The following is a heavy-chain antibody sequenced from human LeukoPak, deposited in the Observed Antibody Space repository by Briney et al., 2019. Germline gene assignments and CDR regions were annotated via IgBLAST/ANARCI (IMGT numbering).Heavy chain of an antibody. V-gene: IGHV3-48*04. D-gene: IGHD5-24*01. CDR2: ISSSSSTI. J-gene: IGHJ3*02. CDR3: ARGDMAAGPRTDAFDI. Sequence: GGSLRLSCAASGFTFSSYSMNWVRQAPGKGLEWVSYISSSSSTIYYADSVKGRFTISRDNAKNSLYLQMNSLRAEDTAVYYCARGDMAAGPRTDAFDIWGQGTMVTVSS. CDR1: GFTFSSYS.